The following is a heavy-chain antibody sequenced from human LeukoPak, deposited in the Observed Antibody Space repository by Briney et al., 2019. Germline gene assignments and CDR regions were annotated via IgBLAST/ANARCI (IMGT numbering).Heavy chain of an antibody. J-gene: IGHJ4*02. CDR3: AKDAYYSIYYFDY. CDR1: GYTFTGYY. CDR2: INPSSGGT. D-gene: IGHD4-11*01. V-gene: IGHV1-2*02. Sequence: ASVKVSCKASGYTFTGYYIHWVRQAPGQGLEWKGWINPSSGGTNYAQKFQGRVTMTRDTSINTAYMELSRLRSDDTAVYYCAKDAYYSIYYFDYWGQGTLVTVSS.